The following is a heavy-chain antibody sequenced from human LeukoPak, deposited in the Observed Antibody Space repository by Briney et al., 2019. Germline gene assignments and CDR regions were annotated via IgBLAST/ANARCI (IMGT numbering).Heavy chain of an antibody. Sequence: GGSLRLSCAASGFTFSSYAMSWVRQAPGKGLEWVSAISGSGGSTYYADSMKGRFTISRDNSKNTLYLQMNSLRAEDTAVYYCAKVPVTPPYYYYYMDVWGKGTTVTVSS. J-gene: IGHJ6*03. CDR2: ISGSGGST. CDR1: GFTFSSYA. V-gene: IGHV3-23*01. D-gene: IGHD4-11*01. CDR3: AKVPVTPPYYYYYMDV.